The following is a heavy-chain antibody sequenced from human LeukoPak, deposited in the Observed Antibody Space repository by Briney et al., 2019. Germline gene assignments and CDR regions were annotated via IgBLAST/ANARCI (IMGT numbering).Heavy chain of an antibody. CDR3: ARGRYYGSGSYYNSLDWFDP. CDR2: INHSGST. Sequence: SETLSLTCAVYGGSFSGYYWSWIRQPPGKGLEWIGEINHSGSTNYNPSLKSRVTISVDTSKNQFSLKLSSVTAADTAVYYCARGRYYGSGSYYNSLDWFDPWGQGTLVTVSS. CDR1: GGSFSGYY. D-gene: IGHD3-10*01. V-gene: IGHV4-34*01. J-gene: IGHJ5*02.